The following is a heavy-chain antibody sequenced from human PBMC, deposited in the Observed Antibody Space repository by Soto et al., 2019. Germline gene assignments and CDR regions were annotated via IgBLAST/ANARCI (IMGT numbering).Heavy chain of an antibody. Sequence: GESLKISCKGSGYSFTSYWSGWVRQMPGKGLEWMGIIYPGDSDTRYSPSFQGQVTISADKSISTAYLQWSSLKASDTAMYYCASALHDYGGNSQAYYYYYGMDVWGQGTTVTVSS. V-gene: IGHV5-51*01. CDR1: GYSFTSYW. CDR2: IYPGDSDT. D-gene: IGHD4-17*01. J-gene: IGHJ6*02. CDR3: ASALHDYGGNSQAYYYYYGMDV.